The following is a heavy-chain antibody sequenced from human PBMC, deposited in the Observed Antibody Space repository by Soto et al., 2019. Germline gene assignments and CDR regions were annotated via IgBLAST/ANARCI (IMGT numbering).Heavy chain of an antibody. V-gene: IGHV3-11*06. J-gene: IGHJ4*02. CDR3: ARAPMGYDSSGDHY. D-gene: IGHD3-22*01. CDR1: GFTFSDYY. Sequence: GGSLRLSCAASGFTFSDYYMSWIRQAPGKGLEWVSYISSSSSYTNYADSVKGRFTISKDNAKNSLYLQMNSLRAEDTAVYYCARAPMGYDSSGDHYWGQGTLVTVSS. CDR2: ISSSSSYT.